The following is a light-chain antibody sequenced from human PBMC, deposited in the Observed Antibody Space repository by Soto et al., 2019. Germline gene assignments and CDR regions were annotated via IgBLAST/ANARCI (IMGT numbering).Light chain of an antibody. CDR2: DVS. V-gene: IGLV2-14*03. CDR1: SSDVGGYNY. CDR3: STYTSSSTRV. Sequence: QSVLTQPASVSGSPGQSITISCTGTSSDVGGYNYVSWYQHHPGKAPKLLIYDVSNGPSGVSNCFFGSKSGNTASLTISGLQPEDEADYYCSTYTSSSTRVFGTGTKVTVL. J-gene: IGLJ1*01.